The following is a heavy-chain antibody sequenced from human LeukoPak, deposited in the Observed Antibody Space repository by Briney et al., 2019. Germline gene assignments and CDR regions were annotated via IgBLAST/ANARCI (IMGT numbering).Heavy chain of an antibody. CDR1: GFTVSSNY. CDR3: ARSIFSYSSSSPYYFDY. D-gene: IGHD6-13*01. J-gene: IGHJ4*02. CDR2: IYSGGST. Sequence: GGSLRLSCAASGFTVSSNYMSWVRQAPGKGLEWVSVIYSGGSTYYADSVKGRFTISRDNSKNTLYLQMNSLRAEDTAVYYCARSIFSYSSSSPYYFDYWGQGTLVTVSS. V-gene: IGHV3-53*01.